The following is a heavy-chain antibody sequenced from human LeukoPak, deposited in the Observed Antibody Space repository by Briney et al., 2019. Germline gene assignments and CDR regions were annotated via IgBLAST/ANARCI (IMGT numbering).Heavy chain of an antibody. CDR3: ARDKSGYYYYMDV. CDR1: GFTFSSNY. J-gene: IGHJ6*03. V-gene: IGHV3-53*01. CDR2: IYSGGST. Sequence: GGSLRLSCAASGFTFSSNYMSWVRQAPGKGLEWVSVIYSGGSTYYADSVKGRFTISRDNSKNTLYLQMNSLRAEDTAVYYCARDKSGYYYYMDVWGKGTTVTVSS.